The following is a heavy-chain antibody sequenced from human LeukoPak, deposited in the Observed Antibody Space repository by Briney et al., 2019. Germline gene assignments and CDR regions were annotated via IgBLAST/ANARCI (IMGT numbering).Heavy chain of an antibody. CDR2: ISSSSSYI. Sequence: GGSLRLSCAASGFTFSSYSMNWVRQAPGKGLEWVSSISSSSSYIYYADSVKGRFTISRDNAKNPLYLQMNSLRAEDTAVYYCARDGIAVAGPGAFDIWGQGTMVTVSS. CDR3: ARDGIAVAGPGAFDI. J-gene: IGHJ3*02. CDR1: GFTFSSYS. V-gene: IGHV3-21*01. D-gene: IGHD6-19*01.